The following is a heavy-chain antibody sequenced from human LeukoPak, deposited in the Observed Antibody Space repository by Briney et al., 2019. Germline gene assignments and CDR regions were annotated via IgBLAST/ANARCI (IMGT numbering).Heavy chain of an antibody. D-gene: IGHD3-3*01. V-gene: IGHV1-18*01. CDR3: ARRAQLEDPFYYYYGLDV. CDR2: ISTSGGHT. J-gene: IGHJ6*02. Sequence: ASVKVSCKASGYTFNTYGITWVRQAPGQGLEWMGWISTSGGHTNYAQQFQGRVTMTTDTSTTTAYMDLRSLRSDDTAVYYCARRAQLEDPFYYYYGLDVWGQGTTVTVSS. CDR1: GYTFNTYG.